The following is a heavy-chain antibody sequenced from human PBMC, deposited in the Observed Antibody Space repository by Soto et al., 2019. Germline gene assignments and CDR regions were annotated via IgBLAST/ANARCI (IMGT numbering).Heavy chain of an antibody. CDR2: ISSSSSTI. CDR3: ASKINYYYYYGMDV. V-gene: IGHV3-48*02. Sequence: GGSLRLSCAASGFTFSSYSMNWVRQAPGKGLEWVSYISSSSSTIYYADSVKGRFTISRDNAKNSLFLQMNSLRDEDTAVYYCASKINYYYYYGMDVWGQGTTVTVSS. CDR1: GFTFSSYS. J-gene: IGHJ6*02.